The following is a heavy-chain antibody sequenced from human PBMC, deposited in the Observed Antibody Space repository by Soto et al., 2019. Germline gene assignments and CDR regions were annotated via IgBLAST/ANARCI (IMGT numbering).Heavy chain of an antibody. D-gene: IGHD6-19*01. CDR2: ISYDGSNK. CDR3: AKDVEVAGTGMSDY. CDR1: GFTFSSYG. J-gene: IGHJ4*02. V-gene: IGHV3-30*18. Sequence: QVQLVESGGGVVQPGRSLRLSCAASGFTFSSYGMHWVRQAPGKGLEWVAVISYDGSNKYYADSLKGRFTNSRDNSKNTLYLQMNSLSAEDTAVYYCAKDVEVAGTGMSDYWGQGTLVTVSS.